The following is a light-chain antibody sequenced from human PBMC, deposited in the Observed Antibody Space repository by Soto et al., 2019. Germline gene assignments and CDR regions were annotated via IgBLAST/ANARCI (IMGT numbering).Light chain of an antibody. CDR3: QQRSNWWT. CDR1: QSVSSY. J-gene: IGKJ1*01. V-gene: IGKV3-11*01. Sequence: EIVLTQSPATLSLSPGERATLSCRASQSVSSYLAWYQQKPGQAPRLLTYDASNRATGIPARFSGRGSGTDFALTISSLAPEDFAVYDCQQRSNWWTFGQGTKVEIK. CDR2: DAS.